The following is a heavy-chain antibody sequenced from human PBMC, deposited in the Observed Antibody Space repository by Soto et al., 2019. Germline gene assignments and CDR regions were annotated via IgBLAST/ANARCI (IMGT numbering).Heavy chain of an antibody. CDR2: IYWDDDK. CDR1: GFSLSTSEVG. D-gene: IGHD3-9*01. CDR3: AHRFDWYYFNY. V-gene: IGHV2-5*02. J-gene: IGHJ4*02. Sequence: QITLKESGPTLLKPTQTLTLTCTFSGFSLSTSEVGVGWIRQPPGKALEWLALIYWDDDKRYSPSLRSRLTITKDTSKNQVVLTMTNTDPVDTATYYCAHRFDWYYFNYWGQGSLVTVSS.